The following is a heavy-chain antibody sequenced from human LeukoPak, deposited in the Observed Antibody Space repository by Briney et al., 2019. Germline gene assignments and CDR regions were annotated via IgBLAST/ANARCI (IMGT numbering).Heavy chain of an antibody. Sequence: ASVKVSCKASGYTFTSYGISWVRQAPGQGLEWMGWVSAYNGNTNYAQKLQGRVTMTTDTSTSTAYMELRSLRSDDTAVYYCAREREPAWRGVRVVTVPYFDYWGQGTLVTVSS. V-gene: IGHV1-18*01. D-gene: IGHD4-23*01. CDR2: VSAYNGNT. CDR3: AREREPAWRGVRVVTVPYFDY. J-gene: IGHJ4*02. CDR1: GYTFTSYG.